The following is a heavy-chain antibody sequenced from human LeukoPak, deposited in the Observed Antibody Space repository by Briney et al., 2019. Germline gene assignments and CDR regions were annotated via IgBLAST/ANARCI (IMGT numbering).Heavy chain of an antibody. V-gene: IGHV4-61*08. Sequence: SETLSLPCTLSGGSISSGGYFWPWVRQPPGKGLEWIGHISYSGSTNYNPSLQSRLTISVDTSKNHFSLKLSSVTTADTAVYYCARDNLALNTLDVWGEGTTVTVSS. D-gene: IGHD2-15*01. CDR1: GGSISSGGYF. CDR2: ISYSGST. CDR3: ARDNLALNTLDV. J-gene: IGHJ6*04.